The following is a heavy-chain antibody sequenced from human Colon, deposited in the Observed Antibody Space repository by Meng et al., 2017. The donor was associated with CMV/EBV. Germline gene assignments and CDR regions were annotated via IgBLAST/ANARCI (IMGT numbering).Heavy chain of an antibody. CDR3: VRDLTGEEDY. Sequence: SETLSLTCAVSGGSLGRHYWSWFRQSPGKGLEWIGDINTSGRPNYNPSLKSRVTISIDTSRNQFYLNVNSVTAADTAVYYCVRDLTGEEDYWGQGNLVTVSS. D-gene: IGHD7-27*01. CDR2: INTSGRP. V-gene: IGHV4-34*01. CDR1: GGSLGRHY. J-gene: IGHJ4*02.